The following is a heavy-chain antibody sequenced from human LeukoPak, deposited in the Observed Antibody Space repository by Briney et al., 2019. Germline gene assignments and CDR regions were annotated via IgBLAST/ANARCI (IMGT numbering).Heavy chain of an antibody. D-gene: IGHD2-2*01. V-gene: IGHV3-23*01. J-gene: IGHJ4*02. Sequence: SCKASGYTFSSYAMSWVRQAPGKGLEWVSAISGSGGSTYYADSVKGRFTISRDNSKNTLYLQMNSLRAEDTAVYYCAKDLGVVVPATDYWGQGTLVTVSS. CDR3: AKDLGVVVPATDY. CDR1: GYTFSSYA. CDR2: ISGSGGST.